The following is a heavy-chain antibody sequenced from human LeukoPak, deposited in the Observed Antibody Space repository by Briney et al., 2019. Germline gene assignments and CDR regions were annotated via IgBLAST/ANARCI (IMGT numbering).Heavy chain of an antibody. CDR1: GYTSTSYG. V-gene: IGHV1-18*04. J-gene: IGHJ4*02. CDR3: ARTYYYGSGSYSPDY. Sequence: GASVKVSCKASGYTSTSYGISWVRQAPGQGLEWMGWISAYNSNTNYAQKLQGRVTMTTDTSTSTAYMELRSLRSDDTAVYYCARTYYYGSGSYSPDYWGQGTLVTVSS. CDR2: ISAYNSNT. D-gene: IGHD3-10*01.